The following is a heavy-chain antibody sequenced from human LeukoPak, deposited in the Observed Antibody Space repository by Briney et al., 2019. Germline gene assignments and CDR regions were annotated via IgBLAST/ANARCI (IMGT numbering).Heavy chain of an antibody. CDR2: IFGSGYNT. D-gene: IGHD5-24*01. J-gene: IGHJ4*02. CDR1: GFRFSIYT. V-gene: IGHV3-23*01. Sequence: GGSLRLSCAASGFRFSIYTMSWVRQAPGKGLEWVGGIFGSGYNTYYAYSVKGRVTISRDNSKNTLYLKMNSLRVEDTAIYYCAKDLLQGDGYWDIDSWGQGTLVSVSS. CDR3: AKDLLQGDGYWDIDS.